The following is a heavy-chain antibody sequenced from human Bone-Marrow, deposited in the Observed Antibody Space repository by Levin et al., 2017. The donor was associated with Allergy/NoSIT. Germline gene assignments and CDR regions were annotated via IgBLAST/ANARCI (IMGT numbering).Heavy chain of an antibody. V-gene: IGHV3-30-3*01. Sequence: PGGSLRLSCAASGFSFRNYALHWVRQAPGKGLEWVALTSYDGTNEYYADSVKGRFTISRDNSKDTLYLQINGLRADDTALYYCAKVAVVDSSSWYYGSRHFYYDSWGQGTLVTVSS. D-gene: IGHD6-13*01. CDR1: GFSFRNYA. CDR2: TSYDGTNE. J-gene: IGHJ4*02. CDR3: AKVAVVDSSSWYYGSRHFYYDS.